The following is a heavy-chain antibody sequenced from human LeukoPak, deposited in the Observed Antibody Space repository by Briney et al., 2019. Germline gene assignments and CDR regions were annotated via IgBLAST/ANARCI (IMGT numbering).Heavy chain of an antibody. V-gene: IGHV5-51*01. CDR1: GYIFANYW. J-gene: IGHJ4*02. CDR2: VYPGDSAT. CDR3: VRFAYGSDFFPGHY. Sequence: GESLKISCKGSGYIFANYWIGWVRQMPGKGLEWMGIVYPGDSATRYSPSFQGQVTISADRSITTAYLQWGSLEASDTAMYYCVRFAYGSDFFPGHYWGQGTRVTVSS. D-gene: IGHD6-19*01.